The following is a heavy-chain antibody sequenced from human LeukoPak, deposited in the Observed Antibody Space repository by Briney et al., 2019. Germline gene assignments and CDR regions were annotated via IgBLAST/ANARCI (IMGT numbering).Heavy chain of an antibody. CDR2: ISAYNGNT. Sequence: GASVKVSCKDSGGTFSSYAISWVRQAPGQGLEWMGWISAYNGNTNYAQKFQDRVTMTTDTSTSTAYMELRSLRSDDTAVYYCAREIAVAWFDPWGQGTLVTVSS. D-gene: IGHD6-19*01. V-gene: IGHV1-18*01. J-gene: IGHJ5*02. CDR3: AREIAVAWFDP. CDR1: GGTFSSYA.